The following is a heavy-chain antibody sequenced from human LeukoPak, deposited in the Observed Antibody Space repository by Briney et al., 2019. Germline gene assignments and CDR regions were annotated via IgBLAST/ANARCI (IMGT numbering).Heavy chain of an antibody. CDR1: GFTFSSYA. V-gene: IGHV3-30-3*01. J-gene: IGHJ4*02. D-gene: IGHD3-22*01. CDR2: ISYDGSNK. CDR3: ARDHDYYDSSGTCFDY. Sequence: GGSLRLSCAASGFTFSSYAMHCVRQAPGKGLEWVAVISYDGSNKYYADSVKGRFTISRDNSKNTLYLQMNSLRAEDTAVYYCARDHDYYDSSGTCFDYWGQGTLVTVSS.